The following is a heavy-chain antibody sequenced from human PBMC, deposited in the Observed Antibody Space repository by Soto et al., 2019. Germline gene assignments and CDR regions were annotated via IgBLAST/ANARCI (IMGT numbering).Heavy chain of an antibody. CDR2: INHGGST. V-gene: IGHV4-34*01. D-gene: IGHD3-3*01. Sequence: QVQLQQWGAGLLKPSETLSLTCGVNGGSFSGYYWSWIRQPPGKGLEWIGEINHGGSTNYTPSLKSRLTISVDTSKNQFSLKLTSVTAADTAVYYCARGLAPTIFGVVPTPNWFDPWGQGNLVSVSS. CDR1: GGSFSGYY. CDR3: ARGLAPTIFGVVPTPNWFDP. J-gene: IGHJ5*02.